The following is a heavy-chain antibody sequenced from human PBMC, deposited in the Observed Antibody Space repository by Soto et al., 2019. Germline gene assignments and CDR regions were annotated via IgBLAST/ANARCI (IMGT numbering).Heavy chain of an antibody. CDR2: ISSSSSYI. CDR1: GFTFSSYS. CDR3: ARASERGSSWDFYYYYGMDV. J-gene: IGHJ6*02. V-gene: IGHV3-21*01. D-gene: IGHD6-13*01. Sequence: PGGSLRLSCAASGFTFSSYSMNWVRQAPGKGLEWVSSISSSSSYIYYADSVKGRFTISRDNAKNSLYLQMNSLRAEDTAVYYCARASERGSSWDFYYYYGMDVWGQGTTVTVSS.